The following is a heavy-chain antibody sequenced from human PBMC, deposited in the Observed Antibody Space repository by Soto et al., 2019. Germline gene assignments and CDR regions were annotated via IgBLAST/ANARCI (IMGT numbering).Heavy chain of an antibody. CDR1: GDSVSSNSAA. CDR2: TYYRSKWYN. Sequence: KQSQTLSLTCAISGDSVSSNSAAWNWIRQSPSRGLEWLGRTYYRSKWYNDYAVSVKSRITINPDTSKNQFSLQLNSVTPEDTAVYYCARDFGDTIFGVVNYYGMDVWGQGTTVTVSS. CDR3: ARDFGDTIFGVVNYYGMDV. D-gene: IGHD3-3*01. V-gene: IGHV6-1*01. J-gene: IGHJ6*02.